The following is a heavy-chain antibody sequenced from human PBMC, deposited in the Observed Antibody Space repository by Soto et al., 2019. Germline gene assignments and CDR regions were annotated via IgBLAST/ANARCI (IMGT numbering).Heavy chain of an antibody. Sequence: EVQLVESGGGLVQPGGSLRLSCAASGFTFSSYWMSWVRQAPGKGLEWVANIKQDGSEKDYVDSVKGRFTISRDNAEHSLYLHMNCLRGEDTAVYFCAREPMVVVVAAAYMGVWGKGTTVTVSS. CDR1: GFTFSSYW. D-gene: IGHD2-15*01. V-gene: IGHV3-7*01. CDR2: IKQDGSEK. CDR3: AREPMVVVVAAAYMGV. J-gene: IGHJ6*03.